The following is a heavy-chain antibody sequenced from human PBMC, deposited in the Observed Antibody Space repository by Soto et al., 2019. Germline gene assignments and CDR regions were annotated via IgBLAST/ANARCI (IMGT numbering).Heavy chain of an antibody. CDR2: ISAYNGNT. V-gene: IGHV1-18*01. D-gene: IGHD2-2*01. CDR1: GYTFTSYG. J-gene: IGHJ5*02. CDR3: ASAILRSCTSHSSYLSCFDT. Sequence: ASVKVSCKASGYTFTSYGISWVRQAPGQGLEWMGWISAYNGNTNYAQKLQGRVTMTTDTSTSTAYMELRSLRSDDTAVYYCASAILRSCTSHSSYLSCFDTWGQGTLVTVSS.